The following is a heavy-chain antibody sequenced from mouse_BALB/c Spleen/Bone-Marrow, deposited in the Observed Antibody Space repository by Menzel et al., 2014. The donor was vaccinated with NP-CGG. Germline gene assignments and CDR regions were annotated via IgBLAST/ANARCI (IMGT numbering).Heavy chain of an antibody. D-gene: IGHD2-1*01. V-gene: IGHV1-9*01. J-gene: IGHJ3*01. Sequence: VQLQQSGAELMKPGASVRISCKATGYTFSSYWIDWVKQRPGHGLEWIGEILPGSGSTNYNEKFKGKATFTADTSSNTAYMQLSSLTSEDSAVYYCARNGNYPAWFAYWGQGTLVTVSA. CDR3: ARNGNYPAWFAY. CDR2: ILPGSGST. CDR1: GYTFSSYW.